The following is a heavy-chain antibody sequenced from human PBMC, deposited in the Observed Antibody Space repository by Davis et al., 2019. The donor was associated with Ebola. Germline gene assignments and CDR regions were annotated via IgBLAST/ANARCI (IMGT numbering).Heavy chain of an antibody. D-gene: IGHD4-17*01. Sequence: MPGGSLRLSCAVSGGSISSYYWRWIRQPPGKGLEWIGYIYYSGSTNYNPSLKSRVTISVDTSKNQFSLKLSSVTAADTAVYYCARETYGDYGLYYYGMDVWGQGTTVTVSS. V-gene: IGHV4-59*01. J-gene: IGHJ6*02. CDR3: ARETYGDYGLYYYGMDV. CDR2: IYYSGST. CDR1: GGSISSYY.